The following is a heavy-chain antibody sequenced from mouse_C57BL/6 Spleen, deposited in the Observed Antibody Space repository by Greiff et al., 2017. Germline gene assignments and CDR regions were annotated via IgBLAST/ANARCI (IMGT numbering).Heavy chain of an antibody. CDR1: GYAFTNYL. J-gene: IGHJ2*01. CDR2: INPGSGGT. CDR3: ARDTVDYFDY. D-gene: IGHD1-1*01. V-gene: IGHV1-54*01. Sequence: QVHVKQSGAELVRPGTSVKVSCKASGYAFTNYLIEWVKQRPGQGLEWIGVINPGSGGTNYNEKFKGKATLTADKSSSTAYMQLSSLTSEDSAVXFCARDTVDYFDYWGQGTTLTVSS.